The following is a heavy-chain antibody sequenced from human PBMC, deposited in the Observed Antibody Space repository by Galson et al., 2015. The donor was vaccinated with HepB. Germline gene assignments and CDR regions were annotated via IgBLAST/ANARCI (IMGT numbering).Heavy chain of an antibody. V-gene: IGHV1-69*10. J-gene: IGHJ6*03. CDR2: IIPFLGVP. CDR1: GGTFSTYA. CDR3: AISDPYYYYYMDV. Sequence: SVKVSCKASGGTFSTYAISWVRQAPGQGLERMGGIIPFLGVPNYAQNFQGRVTITADKSTSTAYMELSSLRFEDTAMYFCAISDPYYYYYMDVWGKGTTVTVSS.